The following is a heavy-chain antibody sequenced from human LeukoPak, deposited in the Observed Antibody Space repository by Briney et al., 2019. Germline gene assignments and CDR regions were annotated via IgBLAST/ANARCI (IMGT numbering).Heavy chain of an antibody. CDR1: GYTFSSYA. J-gene: IGHJ4*02. CDR2: IIPIFGTA. D-gene: IGHD3-22*01. CDR3: ASSYYDSSGYYHFDY. Sequence: ASVKVSCKASGYTFSSYAISWVRQAPGQGLEWMGGIIPIFGTANYAQKFQGRVTITTDESTSTAYMELSSLRSEDTAVYYCASSYYDSSGYYHFDYWGQGTLVTVSS. V-gene: IGHV1-69*05.